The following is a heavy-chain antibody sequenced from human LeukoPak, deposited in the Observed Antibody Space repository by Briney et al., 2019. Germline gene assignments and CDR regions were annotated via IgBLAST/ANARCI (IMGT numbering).Heavy chain of an antibody. D-gene: IGHD2-2*01. CDR2: ILSDGSKE. CDR3: AKDVVVVTAAGDYFDY. Sequence: GGSLRLSCAASGFTFSSYGMHWVRQAPGKGLEWVAVILSDGSKEFYTDSVKGRFTISRDNSKNTLYLQLNSLRAEDTAIYYCAKDVVVVTAAGDYFDYWGQGTLVTVSS. J-gene: IGHJ4*02. V-gene: IGHV3-33*06. CDR1: GFTFSSYG.